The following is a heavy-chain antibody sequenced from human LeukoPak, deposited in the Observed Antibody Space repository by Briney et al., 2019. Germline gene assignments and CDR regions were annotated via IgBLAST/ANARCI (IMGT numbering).Heavy chain of an antibody. CDR1: GFTFSSYA. J-gene: IGHJ4*02. CDR3: AKKFPGTVAAGPDH. D-gene: IGHD6-13*01. V-gene: IGHV3-30*18. CDR2: ISYDGSNK. Sequence: GGSLRLSCAASGFTFSSYAMSWVRQAPGKGLEWVAVISYDGSNKYYGDSVKGRFTISRDNSKNTLYLQMNSLRAEDTAVYYCAKKFPGTVAAGPDHWGQGTLVTVSS.